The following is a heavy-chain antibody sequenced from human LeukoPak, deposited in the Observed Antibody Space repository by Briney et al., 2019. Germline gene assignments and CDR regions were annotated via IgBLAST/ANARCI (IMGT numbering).Heavy chain of an antibody. CDR2: IYYSGST. Sequence: SETLSLTCTVSGGSISSSSYYWGWIRQPPGKGLEWIGSIYYSGSTYYNPSLKSRVTISVDTSKNQFSLKLSSVTAADTAVYYCARVASDSRGYYHSDYWGQGTLVTVSS. CDR3: ARVASDSRGYYHSDY. V-gene: IGHV4-39*01. CDR1: GGSISSSSYY. D-gene: IGHD3-22*01. J-gene: IGHJ4*02.